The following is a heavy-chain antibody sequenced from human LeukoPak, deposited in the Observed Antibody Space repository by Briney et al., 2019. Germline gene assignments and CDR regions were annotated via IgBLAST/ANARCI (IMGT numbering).Heavy chain of an antibody. J-gene: IGHJ5*02. Sequence: SEALFLTCTVSGGSISSYYWSWIRQPPGKGLEWIGYIYYSGSTNYNPSLKSRVTISVDTSKNQFSLKLSSVTAADTAVYYCARLIGPTTVTKNWFDPWGQGTLVTVSS. D-gene: IGHD4-17*01. V-gene: IGHV4-59*01. CDR1: GGSISSYY. CDR2: IYYSGST. CDR3: ARLIGPTTVTKNWFDP.